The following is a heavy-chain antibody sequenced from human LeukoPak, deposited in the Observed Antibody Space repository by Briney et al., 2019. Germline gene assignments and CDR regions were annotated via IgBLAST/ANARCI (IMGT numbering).Heavy chain of an antibody. CDR2: ISSSSSYI. CDR3: ARALGYGDVDAFDI. Sequence: PGGSLRLSCAASGFTFGSYSMNWVRQAPGKGLEWVSSISSSSSYIYYADSVKGRFTISRDNAKNSLYLQMNSLRAEDTAVYYCARALGYGDVDAFDIWGQGTMVTVSS. D-gene: IGHD4-17*01. CDR1: GFTFGSYS. V-gene: IGHV3-21*01. J-gene: IGHJ3*02.